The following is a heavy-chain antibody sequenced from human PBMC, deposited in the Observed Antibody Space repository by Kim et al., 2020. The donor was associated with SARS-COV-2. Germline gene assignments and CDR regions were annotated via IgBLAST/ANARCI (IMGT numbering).Heavy chain of an antibody. J-gene: IGHJ6*03. CDR2: ISYDGSNK. V-gene: IGHV3-30*18. CDR3: AKVPSAPTTYYYYYMDV. D-gene: IGHD1-1*01. Sequence: GGSLRLSCAASGFTFSSYGMHWVRQAPGKGLEWVAVISYDGSNKYYADSVKGRFTISRDNSKNTLYLQMNSLRAEDTAVYYCAKVPSAPTTYYYYYMDV. CDR1: GFTFSSYG.